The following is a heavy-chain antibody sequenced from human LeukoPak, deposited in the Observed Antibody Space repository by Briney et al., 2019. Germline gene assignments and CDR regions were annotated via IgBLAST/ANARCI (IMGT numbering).Heavy chain of an antibody. J-gene: IGHJ4*02. V-gene: IGHV3-23*01. Sequence: PGGSLRLSCAASGFTFSSYAMSWVRQAPGKGLEWVSAISGSGGSTYYADSVKGRFTISRDNSKNTLYLQMNSLRAEDTAVYYCAKDGLRLGELSLGYFDYWGQGTLVTVSS. CDR1: GFTFSSYA. CDR3: AKDGLRLGELSLGYFDY. D-gene: IGHD3-16*02. CDR2: ISGSGGST.